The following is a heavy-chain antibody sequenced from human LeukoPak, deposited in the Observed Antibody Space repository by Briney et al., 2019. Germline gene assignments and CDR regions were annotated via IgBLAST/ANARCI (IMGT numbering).Heavy chain of an antibody. CDR3: ASYDFWSGYYGY. J-gene: IGHJ4*02. CDR1: GGSIGSSSYY. D-gene: IGHD3-3*01. Sequence: PSETLSLTCTVSGGSIGSSSYYWGWIRQPPGKGLEWIGSIYYSGSTYYNPSLKSRVTISVDTSKNQFSLKLSSVTAADTAVYYCASYDFWSGYYGYWGQGTLVTVSS. CDR2: IYYSGST. V-gene: IGHV4-39*01.